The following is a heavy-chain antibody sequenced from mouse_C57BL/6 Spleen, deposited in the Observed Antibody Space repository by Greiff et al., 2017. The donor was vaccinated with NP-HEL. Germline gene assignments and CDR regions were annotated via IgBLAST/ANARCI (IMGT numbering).Heavy chain of an antibody. CDR3: ARGGYYYGSSYYALDY. V-gene: IGHV5-17*01. D-gene: IGHD1-1*01. CDR1: GFTFSDYG. J-gene: IGHJ4*01. Sequence: EVKRVESGRGLVKPGGSLKLSCAASGFTFSDYGMHWVRQAPEKGLEWVAYISSGSSTIYYADTVKGRFTISRDNAKNTLFLQMTSLTSEDTAMYYCARGGYYYGSSYYALDYWGQGTSVTVSA. CDR2: ISSGSSTI.